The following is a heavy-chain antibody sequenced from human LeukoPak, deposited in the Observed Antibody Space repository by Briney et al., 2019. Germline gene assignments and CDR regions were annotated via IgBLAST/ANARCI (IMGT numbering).Heavy chain of an antibody. CDR3: ATDYYCSGGSCYPPD. D-gene: IGHD2-15*01. CDR2: ISGSSNDI. Sequence: GGSLRLSCAASGFPFSIYTMNWVRQAPGQGLEWVSSISGSSNDIYYADSVKGRFTISRDNAKNSLYLQMNSLRAEDTAVYYCATDYYCSGGSCYPPDWGQGTLVTVSS. CDR1: GFPFSIYT. V-gene: IGHV3-21*01. J-gene: IGHJ4*02.